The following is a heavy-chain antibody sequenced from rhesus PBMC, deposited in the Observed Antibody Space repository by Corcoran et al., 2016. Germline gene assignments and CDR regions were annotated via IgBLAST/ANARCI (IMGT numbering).Heavy chain of an antibody. CDR3: AKDTPLYYYSGSYPFDY. D-gene: IGHD3-16*01. V-gene: IGHV3S5*01. J-gene: IGHJ4*01. CDR2: IYSGGRRT. CDR1: GLTFSSYG. Sequence: EVQLVETGGGLVQPGGSLKLSCAASGLTFSSYGMSWVRQAQGNGLEWVSAIYSGGRRTYYADSVKGRFTISRDNSKNTLSLQMNSLRAEDTAVYYCAKDTPLYYYSGSYPFDYWGQGVLVTVSS.